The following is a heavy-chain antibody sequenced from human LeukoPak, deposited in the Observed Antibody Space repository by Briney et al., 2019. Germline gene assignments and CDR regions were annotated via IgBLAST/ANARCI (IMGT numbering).Heavy chain of an antibody. CDR2: ISYDGSNK. CDR1: GFTFSSYG. CDR3: ARDYYDSSGYYQVSY. V-gene: IGHV3-30*03. J-gene: IGHJ4*02. Sequence: GGPLRLFCAASGFTFSSYGMHWVRQAPPKGLERVAVISYDGSNKDFADSLKGRFTISRDNSKNTLYLQMNSLRAEDTAVYYCARDYYDSSGYYQVSYWGQGTLVTVSS. D-gene: IGHD3-22*01.